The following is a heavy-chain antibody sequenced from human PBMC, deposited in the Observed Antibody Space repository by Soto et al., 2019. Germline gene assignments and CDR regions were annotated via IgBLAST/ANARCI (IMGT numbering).Heavy chain of an antibody. J-gene: IGHJ5*02. V-gene: IGHV1-24*01. D-gene: IGHD4-17*01. Sequence: ASVKVSCKVSGYTLTELSMHWVRQAPGKGLEWMGGFDPEGGETIYAQKFQGRVTMTEDTSTDTAYMELSSLRSEDTAVYYCARGIPVTNSHNWFHPWGQGTLGSVTS. CDR1: GYTLTELS. CDR3: ARGIPVTNSHNWFHP. CDR2: FDPEGGET.